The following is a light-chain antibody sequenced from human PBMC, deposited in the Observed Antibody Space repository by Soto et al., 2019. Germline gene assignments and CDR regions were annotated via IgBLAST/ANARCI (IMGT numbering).Light chain of an antibody. CDR1: QSVSSN. CDR2: GAS. V-gene: IGKV3-15*01. Sequence: EIVMTQSPATLSVSPGERATLSCRASQSVSSNLAWYQQKPGQAPRLLIYGASTRSTGIPARFSGCGSGTKFTLTISSLQSEDFAAYYCQQYNNWPPWTFGQGTKVEIK. CDR3: QQYNNWPPWT. J-gene: IGKJ1*01.